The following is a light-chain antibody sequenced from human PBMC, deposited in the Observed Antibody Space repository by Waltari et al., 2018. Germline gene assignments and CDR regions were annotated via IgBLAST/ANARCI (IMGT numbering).Light chain of an antibody. CDR2: EVS. CDR3: CSYAGSGSSVV. V-gene: IGLV2-23*02. Sequence: QSALTQPSSVSGSPGQSIPLSCSGTSSDVGNYNLVSCYQQHPRKAPKLIIYEVSQRPAGVSNRFSGSKSGTTASLTISGLQAEDEADFYCCSYAGSGSSVVFGGGTKLTVL. CDR1: SSDVGNYNL. J-gene: IGLJ2*01.